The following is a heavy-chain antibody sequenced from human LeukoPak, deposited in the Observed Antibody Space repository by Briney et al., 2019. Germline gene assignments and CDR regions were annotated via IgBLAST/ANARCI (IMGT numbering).Heavy chain of an antibody. D-gene: IGHD5/OR15-5a*01. CDR2: INHSGST. CDR1: GGSFSGYY. V-gene: IGHV4-34*01. Sequence: SETLSLTCAVYGGSFSGYYWSWIRQPPGKGLEWIGEINHSGSTNYNPSLKSRVTISVDTSKNQFSLKLSSVTAADTAVYYCARSWLVYYWHYGMDVWGQGTTVTVSS. CDR3: ARSWLVYYWHYGMDV. J-gene: IGHJ6*02.